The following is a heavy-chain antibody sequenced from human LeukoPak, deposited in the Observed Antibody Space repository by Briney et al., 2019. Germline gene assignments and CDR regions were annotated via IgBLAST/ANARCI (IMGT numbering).Heavy chain of an antibody. J-gene: IGHJ4*02. CDR2: ISGSGGST. CDR3: AKGSGSYGRILAFDY. Sequence: QPGGSLRLSCAASGFTFSSYAMSWVRQAPGKGLEWVSAISGSGGSTYYADSVKGRLTISRDNSKNTLYLQMNSLRAEDTAVYYCAKGSGSYGRILAFDYWGQGTLVTVSS. CDR1: GFTFSSYA. D-gene: IGHD5-18*01. V-gene: IGHV3-23*01.